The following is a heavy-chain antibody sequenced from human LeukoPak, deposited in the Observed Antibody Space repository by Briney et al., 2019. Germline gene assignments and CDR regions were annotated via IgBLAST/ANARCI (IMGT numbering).Heavy chain of an antibody. CDR1: GFTFSTYR. CDR3: ARALTFGGVIGLFDY. CDR2: IKQDGSEK. D-gene: IGHD3-16*02. V-gene: IGHV3-7*01. Sequence: GGSLRLSCAASGFTFSTYRMSWVRQAPGKGLEWVANIKQDGSEKHCVDSVKGRFTISRDNAKNSLYLQMNSLRAEDTAVYYCARALTFGGVIGLFDYWGQGTLVTVSS. J-gene: IGHJ4*02.